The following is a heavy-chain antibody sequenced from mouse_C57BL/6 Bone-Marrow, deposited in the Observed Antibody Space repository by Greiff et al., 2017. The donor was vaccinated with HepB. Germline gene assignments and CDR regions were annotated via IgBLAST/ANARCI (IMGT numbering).Heavy chain of an antibody. CDR3: ASPVVAPYFDY. D-gene: IGHD1-1*01. CDR1: GYAFSSSW. J-gene: IGHJ2*01. V-gene: IGHV1-82*01. Sequence: QVQLQQSGPELVKTGASVKISCKASGYAFSSSWMNWVKQRPGKGLEWIGRIYPGDGDTNYNGKFKGKATLTADKSSSTAYMQLSSLTSEDSAVYFCASPVVAPYFDYWGQGTTLTVSS. CDR2: IYPGDGDT.